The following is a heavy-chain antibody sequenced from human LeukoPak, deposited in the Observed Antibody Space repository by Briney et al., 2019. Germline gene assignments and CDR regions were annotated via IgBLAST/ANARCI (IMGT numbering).Heavy chain of an antibody. J-gene: IGHJ5*02. CDR3: ARGPNKSDGGNSGSAWFDP. D-gene: IGHD4-23*01. CDR2: MNPNSGNT. Sequence: ASVKVSCKASGYTFTTYDTNWVRQATGQGLEWMGWMNPNSGNTGYAQKFQGRVTMTRNTSISTAYTELSSLRSEDTAVYYCARGPNKSDGGNSGSAWFDPWGQGTLVTVSS. V-gene: IGHV1-8*01. CDR1: GYTFTTYD.